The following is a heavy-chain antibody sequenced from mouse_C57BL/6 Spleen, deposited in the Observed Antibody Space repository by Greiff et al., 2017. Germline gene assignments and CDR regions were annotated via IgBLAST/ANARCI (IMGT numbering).Heavy chain of an antibody. CDR1: GYTFTDYE. J-gene: IGHJ3*01. V-gene: IGHV1-15*01. CDR3: TYYYGAY. CDR2: IDPETGGT. Sequence: VKLQESGAELVRPGASVTLSCKASGYTFTDYEMHWVKQTPVHGLEWIGAIDPETGGTAYNQKFKGKAILTADKSSSTAYMELRSRTSEDSAVYYCTYYYGAYWGQGTLVTGAA. D-gene: IGHD1-1*01.